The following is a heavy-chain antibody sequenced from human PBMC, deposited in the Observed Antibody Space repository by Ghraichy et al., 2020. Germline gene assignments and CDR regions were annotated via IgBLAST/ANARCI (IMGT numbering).Heavy chain of an antibody. Sequence: GGSLRLSCAASGFTFSSYWMHWVRQAPGKGLVWVSRINSDGSSTNYADSVKGRFTISRDNAKNTLYLQMNSLRAEDTAVYYCVRDRSGYYLDYWGQGTLVTVSS. J-gene: IGHJ4*02. D-gene: IGHD3-3*01. CDR3: VRDRSGYYLDY. CDR2: INSDGSST. CDR1: GFTFSSYW. V-gene: IGHV3-74*01.